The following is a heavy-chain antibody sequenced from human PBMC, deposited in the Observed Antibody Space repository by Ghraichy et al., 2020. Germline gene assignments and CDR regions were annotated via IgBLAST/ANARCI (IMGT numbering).Heavy chain of an antibody. J-gene: IGHJ6*02. D-gene: IGHD2-21*01. CDR1: GFAVRSNF. V-gene: IGHV3-53*01. Sequence: ESLNISCAASGFAVRSNFMTWVRQAPGKGLEWVSVLHSGGRPYYVDSVKGRFTISRDNSKNTLYLQMNSLRAEDTAVYYCAREVAYRGLDVWGQGTTVTVSS. CDR2: LHSGGRP. CDR3: AREVAYRGLDV.